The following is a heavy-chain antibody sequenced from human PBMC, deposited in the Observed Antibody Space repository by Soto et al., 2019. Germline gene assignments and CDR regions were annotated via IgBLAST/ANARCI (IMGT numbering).Heavy chain of an antibody. Sequence: GGSLRLSCAASGFTFSSYAMSWVRQAPGKGLEWVSTISTSGGSTYYADSVKGRFTISRDNSKNTLYLQMNSLRAEDTAVYYCAKDGLGAYSYGSYYFDYWGPGTLVTVS. J-gene: IGHJ4*02. CDR2: ISTSGGST. CDR3: AKDGLGAYSYGSYYFDY. V-gene: IGHV3-23*01. D-gene: IGHD5-18*01. CDR1: GFTFSSYA.